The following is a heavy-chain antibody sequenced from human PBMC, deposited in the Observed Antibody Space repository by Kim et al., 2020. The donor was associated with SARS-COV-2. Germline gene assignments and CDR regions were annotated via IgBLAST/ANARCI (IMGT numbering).Heavy chain of an antibody. V-gene: IGHV3-23*01. CDR1: GFTFSSYA. Sequence: GGSLRLSCAASGFTFSSYAMSWVRQAPGKGLEWVSAISGSGGSTYYADSVKGRFTISRDNSKNTLYLQMNSLRAEDTAVYYCANTVWGIAAAETGHYWGQGTLVTVSS. CDR2: ISGSGGST. D-gene: IGHD6-13*01. CDR3: ANTVWGIAAAETGHY. J-gene: IGHJ4*02.